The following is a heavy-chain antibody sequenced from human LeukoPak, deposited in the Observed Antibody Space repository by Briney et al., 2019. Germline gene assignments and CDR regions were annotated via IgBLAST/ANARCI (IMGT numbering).Heavy chain of an antibody. CDR2: IYYSGST. CDR3: ARGRFYYDRTFDY. D-gene: IGHD3-22*01. V-gene: IGHV4-39*07. J-gene: IGHJ4*02. CDR1: GGSISSSSYY. Sequence: SETPSLTCTVSGGSISSSSYYWGWIRQPPGKGLEWIGSIYYSGSTYYNPSLKSRVTISVDTSKTQFSLKLSSVTAADTAVYYCARGRFYYDRTFDYWGQGTLVTVSS.